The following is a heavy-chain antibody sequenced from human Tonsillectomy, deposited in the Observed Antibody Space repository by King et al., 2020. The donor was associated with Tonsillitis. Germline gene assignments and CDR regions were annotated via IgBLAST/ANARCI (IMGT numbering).Heavy chain of an antibody. J-gene: IGHJ4*02. Sequence: QLQESGPGLVKPSETLSLTCAVSGYSISCGYYWGWIRQPPGKGLEWIGSIYHSGSTYYNPSLKSLVTISVDTSKNHFSLKLSSVTAADTAVYYCARRGYGDLSFDDWGQGALVTVSS. D-gene: IGHD4-17*01. CDR1: GYSISCGYY. CDR3: ARRGYGDLSFDD. CDR2: IYHSGST. V-gene: IGHV4-38-2*01.